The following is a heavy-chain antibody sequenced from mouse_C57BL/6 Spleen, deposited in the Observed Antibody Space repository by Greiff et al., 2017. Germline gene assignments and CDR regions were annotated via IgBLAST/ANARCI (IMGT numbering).Heavy chain of an antibody. V-gene: IGHV1-69*01. CDR3: ARSLRGYFVD. D-gene: IGHD1-1*01. Sequence: QVQLKQPGAELVMPGASVKMSCKASGYTFTSYWMNWVKQRPGQGLEWIGEIDPSDSYTNYNQKFKGKSTLTVDKSSSTSYMQLSSLTSEVSAVYWCARSLRGYFVDWGQGSTLRVCS. CDR1: GYTFTSYW. CDR2: IDPSDSYT. J-gene: IGHJ2*01.